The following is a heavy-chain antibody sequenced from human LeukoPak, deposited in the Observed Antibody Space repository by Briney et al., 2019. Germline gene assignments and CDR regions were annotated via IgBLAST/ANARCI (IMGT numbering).Heavy chain of an antibody. V-gene: IGHV3-30*03. Sequence: GGSLRLSCAASGFTFSSHGMHWVRQAPGKGLEWVAVISNDGSNKYYEDSVKGRFTISRDNSKDTLYLQVNSLRVEDTAVYHCASAERWRLKLVEGWGQGTLVTVSS. CDR2: ISNDGSNK. CDR3: ASAERWRLKLVEG. J-gene: IGHJ4*02. CDR1: GFTFSSHG. D-gene: IGHD5-24*01.